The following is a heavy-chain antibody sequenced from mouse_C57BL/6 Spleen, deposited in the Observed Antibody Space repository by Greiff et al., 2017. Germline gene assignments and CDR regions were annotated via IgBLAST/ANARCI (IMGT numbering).Heavy chain of an antibody. CDR2: IDPSDSYT. CDR1: GYTFTSYW. J-gene: IGHJ2*01. CDR3: ASYPDFDY. D-gene: IGHD5-5*01. V-gene: IGHV1-59*01. Sequence: QVQLQQPGAELVRPGTSVKLSCKASGYTFTSYWMHWVKQRPGQGLEWIGVIDPSDSYTNYNQKFKGKATLTVDTSSSTAYMQLGSLTSEDSAVYYCASYPDFDYWGQGTTLTVSS.